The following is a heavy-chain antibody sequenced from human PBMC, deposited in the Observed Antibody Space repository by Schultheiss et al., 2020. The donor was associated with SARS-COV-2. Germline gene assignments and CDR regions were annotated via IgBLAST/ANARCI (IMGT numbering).Heavy chain of an antibody. D-gene: IGHD3-22*01. J-gene: IGHJ5*02. Sequence: SETLSLTCTVSGGSISSYYWGWIRQPPGKGLEWIGSIYHSGSTYYNPSLKSRVTISVDTSKNQFSLKLSSVTAADTAVYYCARGPLDSSGYYGQVWFDPWGQGTLVTVSS. CDR3: ARGPLDSSGYYGQVWFDP. V-gene: IGHV4-38-2*02. CDR2: IYHSGST. CDR1: GGSISSYY.